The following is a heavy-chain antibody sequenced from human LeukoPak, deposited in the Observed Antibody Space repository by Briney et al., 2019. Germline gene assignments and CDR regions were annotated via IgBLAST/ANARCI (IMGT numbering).Heavy chain of an antibody. CDR2: ITRRGDVT. D-gene: IGHD6-19*01. J-gene: IGHJ4*02. Sequence: GGSLRLSCVASGFTFNTYTMNWVRQAPGKGLEWVSAITRRGDVTYYADLVKGRFTISRDNSKNTLYLQMNSLRAEDTAEYYCAKGTERYREVSSFDFWGQGTLVTVSS. V-gene: IGHV3-23*01. CDR3: AKGTERYREVSSFDF. CDR1: GFTFNTYT.